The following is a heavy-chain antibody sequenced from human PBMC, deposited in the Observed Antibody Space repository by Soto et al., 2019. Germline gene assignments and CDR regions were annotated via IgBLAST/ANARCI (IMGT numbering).Heavy chain of an antibody. CDR3: AREYYDFWSGYPRPTGSDGMDV. Sequence: ASVKVSCKASGYTFTSYYMHWVRQAPGQGLEWMGIINPSGGSTSYAQKFQGRVTMTRDTSTSTVYMELSSLRSEDTAVYYCAREYYDFWSGYPRPTGSDGMDVCGQGTTVTVS. CDR2: INPSGGST. J-gene: IGHJ6*02. V-gene: IGHV1-46*01. CDR1: GYTFTSYY. D-gene: IGHD3-3*01.